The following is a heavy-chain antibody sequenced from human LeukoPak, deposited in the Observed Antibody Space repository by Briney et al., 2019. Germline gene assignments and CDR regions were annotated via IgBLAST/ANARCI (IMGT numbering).Heavy chain of an antibody. CDR3: ARDKYSNYPGYFDY. D-gene: IGHD4-11*01. CDR2: ISAYNGNT. CDR1: GYTFTSYG. J-gene: IGHJ4*02. Sequence: ASVKVSCKASGYTFTSYGISWVRQAPGQGLEWMGWISAYNGNTNYAQKLQGRVTMTTDTSTSTAYMELRSPRSDDTAVYYCARDKYSNYPGYFDYWGQGTLVTVSS. V-gene: IGHV1-18*01.